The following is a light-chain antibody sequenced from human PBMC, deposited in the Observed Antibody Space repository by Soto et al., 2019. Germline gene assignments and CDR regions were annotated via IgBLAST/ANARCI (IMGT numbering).Light chain of an antibody. Sequence: EIVLTQSPGTLSLSPGERATLSCRASQSVASNYLGWYQQKPGQAPRVLIFDASIRASGIPDRFSGSGSGTDFTLTISRLEPEDFAVYYCQHYGSTPPWTFGQGTKVDIK. CDR2: DAS. J-gene: IGKJ1*01. CDR1: QSVASNY. V-gene: IGKV3-20*01. CDR3: QHYGSTPPWT.